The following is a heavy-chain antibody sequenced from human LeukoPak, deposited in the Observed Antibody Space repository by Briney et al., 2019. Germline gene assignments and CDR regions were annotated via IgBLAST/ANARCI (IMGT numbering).Heavy chain of an antibody. V-gene: IGHV3-23*01. J-gene: IGHJ3*02. D-gene: IGHD6-19*01. CDR2: ISGSGGST. CDR1: GFTVSSSY. Sequence: PGGSLRLSCAASGFTVSSSYMSWVRQAPGKGLEWVSAISGSGGSTYYADSVKGRFTISRDNSKNTLYLQMNSLRAEDTAVYYCAIDGYSSGLFPLPDIWGQGTMVTVSS. CDR3: AIDGYSSGLFPLPDI.